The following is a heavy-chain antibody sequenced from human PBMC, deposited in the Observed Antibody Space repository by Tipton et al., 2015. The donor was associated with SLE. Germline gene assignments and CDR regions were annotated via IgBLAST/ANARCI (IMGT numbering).Heavy chain of an antibody. CDR3: ARGGLGYCDTTGCQHYYYHDMDV. Sequence: SLRLSCAASGFTFTTYWMHWVRQTPGKGLVWVSRINTDGSATDYADSVKGRFTISRGNAKNTLYLQMNSLRAEDTAVYSCARGGLGYCDTTGCQHYYYHDMDVWGQGTTVTVSS. V-gene: IGHV3-74*01. CDR1: GFTFTTYW. D-gene: IGHD2-15*01. CDR2: INTDGSAT. J-gene: IGHJ6*02.